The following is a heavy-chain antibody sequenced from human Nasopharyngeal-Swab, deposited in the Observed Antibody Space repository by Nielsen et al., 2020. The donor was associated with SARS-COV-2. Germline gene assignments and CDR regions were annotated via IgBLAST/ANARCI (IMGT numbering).Heavy chain of an antibody. V-gene: IGHV3-33*01. CDR3: ARFRGTINSSDY. J-gene: IGHJ4*02. Sequence: GESLKISFSASGFTFTTSGMHWVRQAPGKGLEWVAMIWHDGSKKYYADSVEGRFTISRDNSNSTLYLQMNSLQPDDTAIYYCARFRGTINSSDYWGQGTLVIVSS. CDR1: GFTFTTSG. CDR2: IWHDGSKK. D-gene: IGHD1-26*01.